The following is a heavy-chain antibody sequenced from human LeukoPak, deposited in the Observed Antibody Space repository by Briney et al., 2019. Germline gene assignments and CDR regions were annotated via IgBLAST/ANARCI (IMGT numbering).Heavy chain of an antibody. J-gene: IGHJ4*02. V-gene: IGHV1-24*01. CDR1: GCTLTELS. D-gene: IGHD3-3*01. CDR3: ATLGDDFWSGYYTLFDY. CDR2: FDPGDGET. Sequence: ASVKVSCKVSGCTLTELSMHWVRQAPGKGLEWRGGFDPGDGETIYAQKFQGRVTMTEDTTTDTAYMELSSLRSEDTAVYYCATLGDDFWSGYYTLFDYWGQGTLVTVSS.